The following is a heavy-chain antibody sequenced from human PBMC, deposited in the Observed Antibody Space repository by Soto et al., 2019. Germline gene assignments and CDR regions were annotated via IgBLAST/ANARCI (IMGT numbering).Heavy chain of an antibody. CDR2: ISSNGGST. J-gene: IGHJ3*02. Sequence: GGSLRLSCAASGFTFSSYAMHWVRQAPGKGLEYVSAISSNGGSTYYANSVKGRFTISRDNSKNTLYLQMGSLRAEDMAVYYCARESSSSSYEWGAFDIWGQGTMVTVSS. V-gene: IGHV3-64*01. D-gene: IGHD6-13*01. CDR1: GFTFSSYA. CDR3: ARESSSSSYEWGAFDI.